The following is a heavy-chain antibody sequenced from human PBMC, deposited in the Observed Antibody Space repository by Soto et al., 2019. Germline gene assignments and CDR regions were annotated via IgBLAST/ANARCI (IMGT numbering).Heavy chain of an antibody. CDR3: ARLYGYCIRNSCHGHYAMDV. CDR2: IYSSGST. D-gene: IGHD2-2*01. CDR1: GGSISSYT. Sequence: SETLSLTCTVSGGSISSYTWGWIRQPPGKGPEWIGSIYSSGSTYYNPSLNSRVTVSVDTSKNQFSLKVTSVTAADTAVYYCARLYGYCIRNSCHGHYAMDVWGQGTTVTVSS. J-gene: IGHJ6*02. V-gene: IGHV4-39*01.